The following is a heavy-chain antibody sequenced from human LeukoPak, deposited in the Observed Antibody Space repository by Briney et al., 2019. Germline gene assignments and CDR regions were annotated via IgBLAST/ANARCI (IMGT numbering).Heavy chain of an antibody. Sequence: ASVKVSYKASGYTFTNYALHWVRLAPGQWLEWMGWINADNGNTESSQKFQGRVTITWDTSATTAYMELSSLRSEDTAVYYCARGGPNRSGWTLDLWGQGTLVTVSS. V-gene: IGHV1-3*01. CDR3: ARGGPNRSGWTLDL. J-gene: IGHJ5*02. CDR2: INADNGNT. D-gene: IGHD6-19*01. CDR1: GYTFTNYA.